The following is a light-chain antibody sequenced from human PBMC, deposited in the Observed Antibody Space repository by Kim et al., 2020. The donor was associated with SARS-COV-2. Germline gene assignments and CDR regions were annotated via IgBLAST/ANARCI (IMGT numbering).Light chain of an antibody. J-gene: IGKJ1*01. CDR3: QQYKTYPWT. Sequence: AAVGDRVTITCRASQNINSWLAWDQQKPGKAPKLLIYKASSLESGVPSRFSGSGSGTEFTLTISSLQPDDFATYYCQQYKTYPWTFGQGTKVDIK. V-gene: IGKV1-5*03. CDR2: KAS. CDR1: QNINSW.